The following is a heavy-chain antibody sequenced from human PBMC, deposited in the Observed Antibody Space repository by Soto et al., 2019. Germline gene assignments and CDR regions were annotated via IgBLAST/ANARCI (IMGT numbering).Heavy chain of an antibody. CDR3: ARRKYYYDSSGYIFDY. V-gene: IGHV4-34*01. CDR1: GGSFSGDY. D-gene: IGHD3-22*01. J-gene: IGHJ4*02. CDR2: INHSGST. Sequence: SETLSLTCAVYGGSFSGDYWSWIRQPPGKGLEWIGEINHSGSTNYNPSLKSRVTISVDTSKNQFSLKLSSVTAADTAVYYCARRKYYYDSSGYIFDYWGQGTLVTVSS.